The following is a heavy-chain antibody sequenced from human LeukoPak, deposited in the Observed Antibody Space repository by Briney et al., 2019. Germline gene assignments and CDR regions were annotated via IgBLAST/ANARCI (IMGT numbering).Heavy chain of an antibody. Sequence: GGSLRLSCAVSGFTFSSYWMNWVRQAPGKGLEWVANIKQDGSEKYYVDSVKGRFTISRDNAKNPLYLQMNSLRAEDTAVYYCARDSYDRSDYWGQGTLVTVSS. J-gene: IGHJ4*02. D-gene: IGHD1-14*01. CDR1: GFTFSSYW. CDR3: ARDSYDRSDY. CDR2: IKQDGSEK. V-gene: IGHV3-7*01.